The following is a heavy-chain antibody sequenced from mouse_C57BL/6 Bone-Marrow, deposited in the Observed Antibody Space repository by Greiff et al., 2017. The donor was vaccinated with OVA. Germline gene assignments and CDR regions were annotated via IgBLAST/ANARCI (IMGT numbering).Heavy chain of an antibody. J-gene: IGHJ1*03. V-gene: IGHV1-81*01. CDR2: IYPRSGNT. D-gene: IGHD6-1*01. CDR3: AKPPNCPGYFDV. Sequence: VQLQQSGAELARPGASVKLSCKASGYTFTSYGISWVKQRPGQGLEWIGEIYPRSGNTYYNEKFKGKATLTADKSSSTAYMELRSLTSEDSAVYFCAKPPNCPGYFDVWGTGTTVTVSS. CDR1: GYTFTSYG.